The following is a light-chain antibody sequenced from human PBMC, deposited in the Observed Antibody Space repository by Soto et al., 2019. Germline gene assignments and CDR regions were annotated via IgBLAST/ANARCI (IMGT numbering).Light chain of an antibody. J-gene: IGLJ1*01. CDR1: SSDVGGYNY. CDR2: EVN. CDR3: SSFAGTFFV. Sequence: QSVLTQPPSASGSPGQAVNISCTGPSSDVGGYNYVSWYQQHPGKVPKVLISEVNKRPSGVPDRFSGSKSGNTASLTVSGLQADDEADYYCSSFAGTFFVFGTGTKVTVL. V-gene: IGLV2-8*01.